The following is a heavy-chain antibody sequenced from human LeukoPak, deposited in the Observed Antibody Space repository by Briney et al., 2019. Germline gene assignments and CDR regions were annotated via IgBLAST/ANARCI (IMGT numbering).Heavy chain of an antibody. D-gene: IGHD3-10*01. CDR1: GYTFTSYG. Sequence: ASVKVSCKASGYTFTSYGISWVRQAPGQGLEWMGWISAYNGNTNYAQKLQGRVTMTTDTSTSTAYMELRSLRSDDTAVYYRARDHRSITMVRGGLTWFDPWGQGTLVTVSS. V-gene: IGHV1-18*01. CDR3: ARDHRSITMVRGGLTWFDP. J-gene: IGHJ5*02. CDR2: ISAYNGNT.